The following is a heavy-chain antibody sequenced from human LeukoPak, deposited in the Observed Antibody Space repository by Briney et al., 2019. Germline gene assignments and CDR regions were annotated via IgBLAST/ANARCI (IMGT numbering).Heavy chain of an antibody. J-gene: IGHJ4*02. CDR1: GGTFSSYA. Sequence: SVKVSCKASGGTFSSYAISWVRQAPGQGLEWMGGIIPIFGTANYAQKFQGRVTITADESTSTAYMELSSLRSEDTAVYYCARDSHRIYSYGLFDYWGQGTLVTVSS. CDR3: ARDSHRIYSYGLFDY. D-gene: IGHD5-18*01. V-gene: IGHV1-69*13. CDR2: IIPIFGTA.